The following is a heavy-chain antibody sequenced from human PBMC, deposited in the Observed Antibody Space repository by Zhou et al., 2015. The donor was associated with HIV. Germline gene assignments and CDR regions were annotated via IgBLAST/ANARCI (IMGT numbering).Heavy chain of an antibody. CDR2: VIPIFGTA. CDR3: AREGWGSWYFDL. CDR1: GGTFSSYA. Sequence: QVQLVQSGPEVKRPGSSVQVSCKASGGTFSSYAVSWVRQAPGQGLEWMGGVIPIFGTASYAQRFQGRVTITADKSTSTAYMDLSSLRSEDTAVYYCAREGWGSWYFDLWGRGTLVSVSS. V-gene: IGHV1-69*06. D-gene: IGHD7-27*01. J-gene: IGHJ2*01.